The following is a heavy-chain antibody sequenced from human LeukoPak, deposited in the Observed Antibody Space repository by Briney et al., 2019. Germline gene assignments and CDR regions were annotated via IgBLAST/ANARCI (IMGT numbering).Heavy chain of an antibody. CDR2: IRSKANSYAT. CDR1: GLSFNTGG. D-gene: IGHD3-22*01. CDR3: TRQEGITMIGHFQH. Sequence: GGSLRLSCKASGLSFNTGGMHWVRQASGKGLEWVGRIRSKANSYATAYAASVKGRFTISRDDSKNTAYLQMNSLKTEDTAVYYCTRQEGITMIGHFQHWGQGTLVTVSS. V-gene: IGHV3-73*01. J-gene: IGHJ1*01.